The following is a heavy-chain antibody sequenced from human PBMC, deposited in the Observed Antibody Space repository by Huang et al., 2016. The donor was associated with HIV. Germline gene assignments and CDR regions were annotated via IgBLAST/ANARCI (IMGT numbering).Heavy chain of an antibody. CDR1: GFIFSDYW. CDR3: VRAREKGYDFWSGYRY. J-gene: IGHJ4*01. CDR2: IESDGSST. D-gene: IGHD3-3*01. V-gene: IGHV3-74*02. Sequence: EVELAESGGGSVRPGQSLRLSCVGSGFIFSDYWLHWVRQLPGKGLMWVARIESDGSSTSYADSVKGRFTSYRDNARNTVYLQMSSLRVDDTAVYYCVRAREKGYDFWSGYRYWGQGAQVTVSS.